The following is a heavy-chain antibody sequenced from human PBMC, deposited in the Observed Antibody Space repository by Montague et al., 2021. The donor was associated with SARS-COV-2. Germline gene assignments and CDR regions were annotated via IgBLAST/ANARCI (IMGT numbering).Heavy chain of an antibody. J-gene: IGHJ5*02. CDR1: GGPFSGYY. D-gene: IGHD2-2*02. CDR2: INHSGST. V-gene: IGHV4-34*01. CDR3: ASLTLGYCSSTCCYSDWFDP. Sequence: SETLSLTCAVYGGPFSGYYWSWIRQPPGKGLEWIGEINHSGSTNYNPSLKSRVTISVDTSKNQFSLKLSSVTAADTAVYCCASLTLGYCSSTCCYSDWFDPWGQGTLVTVSS.